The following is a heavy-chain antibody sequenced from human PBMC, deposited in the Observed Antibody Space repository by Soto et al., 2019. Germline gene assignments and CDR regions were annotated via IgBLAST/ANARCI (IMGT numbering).Heavy chain of an antibody. D-gene: IGHD6-19*01. Sequence: SETLSLTCAVYGGSFSGYFWNWIRQTPGKGLEWIGKVNHNGRNNYNPALKSRVTISLDMSKNQISLKLTSVTAADTAVYYCARGGSSDWQVAFDFWGQGTMVTVSS. CDR1: GGSFSGYF. CDR2: VNHNGRN. V-gene: IGHV4-34*01. CDR3: ARGGSSDWQVAFDF. J-gene: IGHJ3*01.